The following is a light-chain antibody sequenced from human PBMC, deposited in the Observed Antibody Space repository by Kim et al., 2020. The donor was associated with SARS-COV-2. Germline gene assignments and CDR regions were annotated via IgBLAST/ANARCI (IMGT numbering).Light chain of an antibody. J-gene: IGLJ1*01. CDR2: KDN. CDR1: ALPEKQ. Sequence: VSQGQTARIPCARDALPEKQTYWYQKKSGQAPLLLIYKDNERPSGIPGRFSGSSSGTTVTLTISGVQAEDDADYYCQSADGSGTYVFGTGTKVTVL. V-gene: IGLV3-25*03. CDR3: QSADGSGTYV.